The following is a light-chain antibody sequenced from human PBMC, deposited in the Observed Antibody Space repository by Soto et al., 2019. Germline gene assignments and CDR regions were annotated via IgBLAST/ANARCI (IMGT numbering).Light chain of an antibody. Sequence: DLQMTQSPPSLSASVGDRVTITCRASQGIGSYLSWYQQKPGKVPSLLIYTSSTLQSGVPSRFSGSGSGTDFTLTINSLQPEDVATYYCQKHDTAPLTFGGGTKVDIK. V-gene: IGKV1-27*01. CDR1: QGIGSY. CDR3: QKHDTAPLT. J-gene: IGKJ4*01. CDR2: TSS.